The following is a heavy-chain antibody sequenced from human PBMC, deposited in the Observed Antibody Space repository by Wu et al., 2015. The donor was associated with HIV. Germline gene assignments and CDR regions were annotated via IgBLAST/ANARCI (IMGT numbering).Heavy chain of an antibody. D-gene: IGHD3-16*01. J-gene: IGHJ4*02. V-gene: IGHV1-2*02. CDR3: ARGCLITFGGEYYFDY. Sequence: QVQLVQSGAEVKRPGASVRVSCKTSGYSFTAYYIHWVRQAPGQGLEWMGRINPNTGGADSAQKFQGRITLTRDTSISTAYMELSRLRSDDTAVYYCARGCLITFGGEYYFDYWGQGTLVTVSS. CDR2: INPNTGGA. CDR1: GYSFTAYY.